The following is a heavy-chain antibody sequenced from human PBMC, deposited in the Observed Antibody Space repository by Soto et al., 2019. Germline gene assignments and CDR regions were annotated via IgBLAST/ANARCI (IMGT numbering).Heavy chain of an antibody. J-gene: IGHJ3*02. CDR2: ISAYNGNT. CDR1: GYTFTSYG. CDR3: ASFPARPMYSSSSQDAFDI. D-gene: IGHD6-13*01. V-gene: IGHV1-18*01. Sequence: QVQLVQSGAEVKKPGASVKVSCKASGYTFTSYGISWVRQAPGQGLEWMGWISAYNGNTNYAQKLQGRVTMTTDTSTSTAYMALRSLRSDDTAVYYCASFPARPMYSSSSQDAFDIWGQGTMVTVSS.